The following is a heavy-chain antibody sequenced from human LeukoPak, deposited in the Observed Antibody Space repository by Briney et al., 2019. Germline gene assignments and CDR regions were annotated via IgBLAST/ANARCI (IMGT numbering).Heavy chain of an antibody. Sequence: SQTLSLTCTVSGGSISSGGYYWSWIRQHPGKDLEWIGYIYYSGSTYYNPSLKSRVTISVDTSKNQFSLKLSSVTAADTAVYYCARREGRLGNWFDPWGQGTLVTVSS. CDR3: ARREGRLGNWFDP. CDR2: IYYSGST. V-gene: IGHV4-31*03. J-gene: IGHJ5*02. CDR1: GGSISSGGYY. D-gene: IGHD6-19*01.